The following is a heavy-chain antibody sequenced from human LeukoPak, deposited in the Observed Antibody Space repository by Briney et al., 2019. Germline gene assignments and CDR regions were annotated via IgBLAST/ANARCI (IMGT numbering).Heavy chain of an antibody. CDR1: ADSFSSHY. CDR3: ARDLVTVTEGFDM. CDR2: ISYIGST. V-gene: IGHV4-59*11. Sequence: SETLSLTCAVSADSFSSHYWTWIRQPPGKGLEWIGYISYIGSTNYNPSLKSRVTISIDTSRNQFSLKLSSVTAADTAVYYCARDLVTVTEGFDMWGQGTMVSVPS. J-gene: IGHJ3*02. D-gene: IGHD4-17*01.